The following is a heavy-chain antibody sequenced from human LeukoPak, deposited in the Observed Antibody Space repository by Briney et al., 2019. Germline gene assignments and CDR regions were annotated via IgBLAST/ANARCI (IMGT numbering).Heavy chain of an antibody. J-gene: IGHJ3*02. CDR1: GYTFTSYQ. V-gene: IGHV1-46*04. Sequence: ASVKVSCKASGYTFTSYQIHWVRQAPGQGLEWMGIINPSGGSTSYAQKLQGRVTMTRDTSTSTVYMELSSLRSEDTAVYYCGREGITHAFDIWGQGTMVTVSS. CDR3: GREGITHAFDI. D-gene: IGHD1-14*01. CDR2: INPSGGST.